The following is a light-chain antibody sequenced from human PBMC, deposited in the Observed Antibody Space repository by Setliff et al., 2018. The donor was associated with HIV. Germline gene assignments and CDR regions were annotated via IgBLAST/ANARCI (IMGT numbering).Light chain of an antibody. Sequence: QSALTQPPSVSGSPGQSVTISCTGTSSDIGSYHRVSWYQQPPGTAPKLLIYDVTNRPSGVPDRFSGSKSVNTASLTISGLQAEDEAYYYCCSYTSSDTYVFGSGTRSPS. CDR2: DVT. J-gene: IGLJ1*01. CDR3: CSYTSSDTYV. V-gene: IGLV2-18*02. CDR1: SSDIGSYHR.